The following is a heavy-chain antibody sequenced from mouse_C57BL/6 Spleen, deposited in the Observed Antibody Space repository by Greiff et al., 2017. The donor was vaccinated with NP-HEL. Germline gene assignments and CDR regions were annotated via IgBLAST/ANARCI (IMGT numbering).Heavy chain of an antibody. CDR2: ISNLAYSI. J-gene: IGHJ3*01. CDR1: GFTFSDYG. V-gene: IGHV5-15*01. D-gene: IGHD1-1*01. Sequence: DVMLVESGGGLVQPGGSLKLSCAASGFTFSDYGMAWVRQAPRKGPEWVAFISNLAYSIYYADTVTGRFTISRENAKNTLYLEMSSLRSEDTAMYYCARQGYYGSSPWFAYWGQGTLVTVSA. CDR3: ARQGYYGSSPWFAY.